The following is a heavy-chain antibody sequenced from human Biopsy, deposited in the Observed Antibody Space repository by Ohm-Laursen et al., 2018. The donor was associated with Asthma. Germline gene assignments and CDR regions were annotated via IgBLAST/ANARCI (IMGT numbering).Heavy chain of an antibody. V-gene: IGHV3-23*01. CDR1: GFTFSSYA. Sequence: GSLRLSCTASGFTFSSYAMSWVRQAPGKGLEWVSAISGSGGSTYYADSVKGRFTISRENSKNTLYLQMNSLRAEDTAVYYCAKVHRVYAMVGYFDYWGQGTLVTVSS. CDR3: AKVHRVYAMVGYFDY. CDR2: ISGSGGST. J-gene: IGHJ4*02. D-gene: IGHD2-8*01.